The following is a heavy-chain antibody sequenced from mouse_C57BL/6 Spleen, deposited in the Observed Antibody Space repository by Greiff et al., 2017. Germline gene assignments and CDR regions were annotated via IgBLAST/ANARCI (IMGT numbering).Heavy chain of an antibody. V-gene: IGHV5-9-1*02. CDR1: GFTFSSYA. CDR3: TRAPQGYYAMDY. Sequence: EVMLVESGEGLVKPGGSLKLSCAASGFTFSSYAMSWVRQTPEKRLEWVAYISSGGDYIYYADTVKGRFTISRDNARNTLYLQMSSLKSEDTAMYYCTRAPQGYYAMDYWGQGTSVTVSS. CDR2: ISSGGDYI. J-gene: IGHJ4*01.